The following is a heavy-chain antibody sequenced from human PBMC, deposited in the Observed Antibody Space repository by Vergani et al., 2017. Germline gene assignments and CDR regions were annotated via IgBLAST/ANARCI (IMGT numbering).Heavy chain of an antibody. CDR1: GFTFSSYS. V-gene: IGHV3-21*01. D-gene: IGHD6-6*01. Sequence: VQLVESGGGLVKPGGSLRLSCAASGFTFSSYSMNWFRQAPGKGLVWVSSISSSSSYIYYADSVKGRFTIYRDNAENSLYLQMNSLRAEDTAVYFCARDSGEQLVPYYINCSGQGTLVTVSP. J-gene: IGHJ4*02. CDR2: ISSSSSYI. CDR3: ARDSGEQLVPYYINC.